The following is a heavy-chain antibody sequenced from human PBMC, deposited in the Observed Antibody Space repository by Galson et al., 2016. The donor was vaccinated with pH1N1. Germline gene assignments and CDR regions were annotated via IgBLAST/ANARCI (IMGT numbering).Heavy chain of an antibody. CDR2: IHIDGSTT. V-gene: IGHV3-74*01. CDR1: GFTFSDYW. J-gene: IGHJ5*02. D-gene: IGHD2-21*02. CDR3: PRPPATALAYGFEP. Sequence: SLRLSCAASGFTFSDYWMHWVRQAPGKGLVWVSHIHIDGSTTVFAASVKGRFPISSDNARNTLFLQMNSRRAEDTGVYYFPRPPATALAYGFEPWGQGTPVTVSS.